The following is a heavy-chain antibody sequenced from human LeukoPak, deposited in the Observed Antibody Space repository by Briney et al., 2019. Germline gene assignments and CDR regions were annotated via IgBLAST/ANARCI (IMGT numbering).Heavy chain of an antibody. CDR1: GGSISGYY. V-gene: IGHV4-59*01. J-gene: IGHJ5*01. Sequence: SETLSLTCTVSGGSISGYYWSWIRQPPGKGLEWIGYIYYSGSTNYNPSLKSRVTISVDTSKNQFSLKLSSVTAADTAVYYCAREGDGYTYNWFDSWGQGTLVTVSS. CDR2: IYYSGST. D-gene: IGHD5-12*01. CDR3: AREGDGYTYNWFDS.